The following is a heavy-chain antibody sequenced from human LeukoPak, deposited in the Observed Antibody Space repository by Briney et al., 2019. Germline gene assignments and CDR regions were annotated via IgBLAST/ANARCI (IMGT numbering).Heavy chain of an antibody. CDR1: GFTFSSYS. J-gene: IGHJ4*02. V-gene: IGHV3-21*04. Sequence: PGGSLRLSCAASGFTFSSYSMNWVRQAPGKGLEWVSSISSSSSYIYYADSVKGRFTISRDNAKNSLYLQMNSLRAEDTALYHCARDIGMIVVDHIARAFFDYWGQGTLVTVSS. D-gene: IGHD3-22*01. CDR2: ISSSSSYI. CDR3: ARDIGMIVVDHIARAFFDY.